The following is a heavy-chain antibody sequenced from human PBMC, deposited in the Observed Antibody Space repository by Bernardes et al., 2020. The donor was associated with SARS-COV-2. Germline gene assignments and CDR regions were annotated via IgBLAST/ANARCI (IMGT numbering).Heavy chain of an antibody. V-gene: IGHV3-48*02. D-gene: IGHD3-16*01. J-gene: IGHJ6*02. CDR3: AKGRGRKRFPRGGAAMDV. CDR1: GGTLNTYN. CDR2: LTSSSSTL. Sequence: GGSLRLSCVASGGTLNTYNMNWVRQAPGKGLEWISFLTSSSSTLYYADSVRGRFTISRDNARNSLYLEMNGLRDEDTAVYYCAKGRGRKRFPRGGAAMDVWGQGTTVTVSS.